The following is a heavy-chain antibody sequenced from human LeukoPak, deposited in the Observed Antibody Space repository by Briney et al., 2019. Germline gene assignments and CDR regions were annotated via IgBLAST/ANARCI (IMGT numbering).Heavy chain of an antibody. CDR3: ATFYELWFGLEC. D-gene: IGHD3-10*01. CDR2: FDPEDGET. Sequence: GASVTVSCMASGYNFIHYYIHWVGQAPGKGLEWMGGFDPEDGETIYAQKFQGRVTMTEDTSTDTAYMELSSLRSEDTAVYYCATFYELWFGLECWGQGTLVTVSS. CDR1: GYNFIHYY. V-gene: IGHV1-24*01. J-gene: IGHJ4*02.